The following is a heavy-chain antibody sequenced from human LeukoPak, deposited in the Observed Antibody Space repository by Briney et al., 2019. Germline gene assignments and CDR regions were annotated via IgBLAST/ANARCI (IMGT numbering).Heavy chain of an antibody. Sequence: GGSLRLSCAASGFTFDDYAIHWVRQAPGKGLEWVSGINWNSGSKHYADSVKGRFTISRDNSKNTLYLQMNSLRAEDTAVYYCAKDTTENKYYYYYMDVWGKGTTVTISS. J-gene: IGHJ6*03. D-gene: IGHD2/OR15-2a*01. V-gene: IGHV3-9*01. CDR2: INWNSGSK. CDR1: GFTFDDYA. CDR3: AKDTTENKYYYYYMDV.